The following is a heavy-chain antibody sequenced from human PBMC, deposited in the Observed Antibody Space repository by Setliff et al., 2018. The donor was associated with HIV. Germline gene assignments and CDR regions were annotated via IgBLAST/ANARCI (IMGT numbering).Heavy chain of an antibody. CDR2: IYSGGST. J-gene: IGHJ6*03. V-gene: IGHV3-66*02. CDR1: EFTVSTYY. D-gene: IGHD3-3*02. CDR3: AGLATWAYYYYYMDV. Sequence: PGGSLRLSCAASEFTVSTYYMTWVRQAPGKGLEWVSVIYSGGSTFYADSVRGRFTISRDNSKNTLYLQMNSLRPEDTAIYYCAGLATWAYYYYYMDVWGKGTTVTVS.